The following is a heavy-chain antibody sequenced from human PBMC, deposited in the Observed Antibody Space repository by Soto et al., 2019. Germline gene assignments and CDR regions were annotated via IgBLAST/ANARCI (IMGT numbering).Heavy chain of an antibody. CDR3: AKDTYYHDTTGFYILDS. Sequence: PGGSLRLSCAASGFTFSSYAMSWVRQAPGKGLEWVSAIGGSGGVTYYADSVKGRFTISRDNSKNTLYLQMNSLRAEDTAVYYCAKDTYYHDTTGFYILDSWGQGTLVTVS. J-gene: IGHJ4*02. V-gene: IGHV3-23*01. CDR2: IGGSGGVT. D-gene: IGHD3-22*01. CDR1: GFTFSSYA.